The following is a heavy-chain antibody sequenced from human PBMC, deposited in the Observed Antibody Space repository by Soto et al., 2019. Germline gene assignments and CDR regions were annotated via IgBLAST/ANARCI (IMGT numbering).Heavy chain of an antibody. CDR2: ISAYNGNT. CDR1: GYTFTSYG. V-gene: IGHV1-18*01. Sequence: ASVKVSCKASGYTFTSYGISWVRQAPGQGLERMGRISAYNGNTNYAQKFKGRVTMTKDTSTSTVYMELNSLTSDDTSVYYCASDQSWDDLVWWFDPWGQGTLVTVSS. CDR3: ASDQSWDDLVWWFDP. J-gene: IGHJ5*02. D-gene: IGHD1-1*01.